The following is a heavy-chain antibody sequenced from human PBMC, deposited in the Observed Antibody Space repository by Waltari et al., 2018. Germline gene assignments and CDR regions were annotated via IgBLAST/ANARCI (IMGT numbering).Heavy chain of an antibody. D-gene: IGHD6-13*01. V-gene: IGHV3-23*03. CDR1: GFPFSSYA. J-gene: IGHJ4*02. CDR3: ARSSSSSSNFDY. Sequence: VPLLEAGGGLVQPGGSLSPSWAAFGFPFSSYAMRWVRQAPGKGLEWVSVIYSGGSTYYADSVKGRFTISRDNSKNTLYLQMNSLRAEDTAVYYCARSSSSSSNFDYWGQGTLVTVSS. CDR2: IYSGGST.